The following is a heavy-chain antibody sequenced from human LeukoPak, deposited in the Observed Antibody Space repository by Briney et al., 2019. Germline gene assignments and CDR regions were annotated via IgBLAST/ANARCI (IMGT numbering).Heavy chain of an antibody. J-gene: IGHJ4*02. CDR1: GVSISSYY. CDR3: ARVGSRCSGGSCYAGSWDY. V-gene: IGHV4-59*01. CDR2: IYYSGST. Sequence: SETLSLTCTVSGVSISSYYWSWIRQPPGKGLEWIGYIYYSGSTNYNPSLKSRVTISVDTSKNQFSLKLSSVTAADTAVYYCARVGSRCSGGSCYAGSWDYWGQGTLVTVSS. D-gene: IGHD2-15*01.